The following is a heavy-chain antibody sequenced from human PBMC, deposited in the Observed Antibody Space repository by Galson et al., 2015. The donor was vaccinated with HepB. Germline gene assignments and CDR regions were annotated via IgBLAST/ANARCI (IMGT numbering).Heavy chain of an antibody. CDR2: IRYDGSNK. J-gene: IGHJ3*02. CDR3: ARGEDDSSGYHDAFDI. CDR1: GFTFSSYG. Sequence: SLRLSCAASGFTFSSYGMHWVRQAPGKGLEWVAFIRYDGSNKYYADSVKGRFTISRDNSKNTLYLQMNSLRAEDTAVYYCARGEDDSSGYHDAFDIWGQGTMVTVSS. V-gene: IGHV3-30*02. D-gene: IGHD3-22*01.